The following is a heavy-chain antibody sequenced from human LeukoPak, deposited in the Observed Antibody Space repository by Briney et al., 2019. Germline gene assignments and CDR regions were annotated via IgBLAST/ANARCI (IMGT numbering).Heavy chain of an antibody. CDR2: IYHSGST. Sequence: PSGTLSLTCAVSGGSLSSSNWWSWVRQPPGKGLEWIGEIYHSGSTNYNPSLKSRVTISVDKSKNQFSLKLSSVTAADTAVYYCARRATVYYYYGMDVWGQGTTVTVSS. CDR1: GGSLSSSNW. V-gene: IGHV4-4*02. CDR3: ARRATVYYYYGMDV. D-gene: IGHD1-26*01. J-gene: IGHJ6*02.